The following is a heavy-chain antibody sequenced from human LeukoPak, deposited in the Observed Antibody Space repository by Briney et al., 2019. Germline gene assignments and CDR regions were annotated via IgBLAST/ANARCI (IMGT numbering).Heavy chain of an antibody. CDR2: ISRSGSTK. V-gene: IGHV3-11*01. Sequence: YPGGSLRLSCAASGFTFSDYKMRWLRQAPGKGLEWVSSISRSGSTKYYADSVKGRFTISRDKAKNSLFLQMNSLRAEDTAVYYCARLLRYCSGGNCYSGGLGYMDVWGKGTTVTISS. J-gene: IGHJ6*03. D-gene: IGHD2-15*01. CDR1: GFTFSDYK. CDR3: ARLLRYCSGGNCYSGGLGYMDV.